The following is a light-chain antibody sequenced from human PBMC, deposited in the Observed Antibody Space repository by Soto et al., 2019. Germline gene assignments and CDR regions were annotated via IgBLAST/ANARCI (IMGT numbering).Light chain of an antibody. CDR2: EVS. J-gene: IGLJ2*01. Sequence: QSALTQPPSASGSPGQSVTISCTGTSSDVGAYNYVSWYQQHPGKAPKLLIYEVSKWPSGVPDRFSGSKSGNTASLTVSGLQADDEADYYCCSYAGRVVFGGGTKVTVL. CDR3: CSYAGRVV. V-gene: IGLV2-8*01. CDR1: SSDVGAYNY.